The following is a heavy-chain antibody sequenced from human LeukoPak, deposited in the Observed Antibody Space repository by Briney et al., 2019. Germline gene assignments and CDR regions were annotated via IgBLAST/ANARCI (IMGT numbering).Heavy chain of an antibody. D-gene: IGHD3-10*01. CDR1: GYILTTYG. V-gene: IGHV1-18*04. J-gene: IGHJ6*04. CDR2: ISPYNGNT. Sequence: ASVKVSCKASGYILTTYGFSWVRQAPGQGLEWMGWISPYNGNTNYAQKFHGRVTMTADTSTSIVYMELRSLRSGDTAVYYCARGPYYGSGSRADGMDVWGKGTTVTVSS. CDR3: ARGPYYGSGSRADGMDV.